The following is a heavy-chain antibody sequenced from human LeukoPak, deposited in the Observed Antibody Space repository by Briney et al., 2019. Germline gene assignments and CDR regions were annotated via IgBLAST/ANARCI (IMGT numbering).Heavy chain of an antibody. CDR3: ARGTLPIAARLPWGY. J-gene: IGHJ4*02. V-gene: IGHV3-30-3*01. CDR2: ISYDGSNK. CDR1: GFTFSSYA. Sequence: GGSLRLSCAASGFTFSSYAMHWVRQAPGKGLEWVAVISYDGSNKYYADSVKGRFTISRDNSKNTLYLQMNSLRAEDTAVYYCARGTLPIAARLPWGYWGQGTLVTVSS. D-gene: IGHD6-6*01.